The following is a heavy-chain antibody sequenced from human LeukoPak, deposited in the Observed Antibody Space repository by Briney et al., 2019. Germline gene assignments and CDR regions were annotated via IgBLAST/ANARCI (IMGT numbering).Heavy chain of an antibody. CDR3: ARVYYSSSYDYWYFDL. CDR1: SGSISTSNYY. Sequence: SETLSLTCTVSSGSISTSNYYWGWVRQPPGKALEWTGNIFYSGSTYYSPSLKSRVTISVDTSKNQFSLKLSSVTAADTAVYYCARVYYSSSYDYWYFDLWGRGTLVTVSS. CDR2: IFYSGST. V-gene: IGHV4-39*07. J-gene: IGHJ2*01. D-gene: IGHD6-13*01.